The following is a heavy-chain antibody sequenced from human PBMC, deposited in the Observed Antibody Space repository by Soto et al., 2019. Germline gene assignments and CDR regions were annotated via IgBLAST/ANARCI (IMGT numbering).Heavy chain of an antibody. D-gene: IGHD4-17*01. CDR1: GFMFSSYA. CDR2: ISGGGGIT. V-gene: IGHV3-23*01. J-gene: IGHJ4*02. Sequence: EVQLLESGGGLVQPGGSLRLSCAASGFMFSSYAMNWVRQAPGKGLEWVSSISGGGGITHYADSVRGRFTISRDNSTDTLYLQMNSLRAEDTAGYFCANDKSRGVTVNADFWGQGTLVNVSS. CDR3: ANDKSRGVTVNADF.